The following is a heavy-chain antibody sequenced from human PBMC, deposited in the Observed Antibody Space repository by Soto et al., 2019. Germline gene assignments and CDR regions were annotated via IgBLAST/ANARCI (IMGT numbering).Heavy chain of an antibody. CDR2: IYHSGST. CDR3: ARGPPGYSSSSDAEYFQH. CDR1: GYSISSGYY. Sequence: SETLSLTCTVSGYSISSGYYWGWIRQPPGKGLEWIGSIYHSGSTYYNPSLKSRVTISVDTSKNQFSLKLSSVTAADTAVYYCARGPPGYSSSSDAEYFQHWGQGTLVTVSS. J-gene: IGHJ1*01. V-gene: IGHV4-38-2*02. D-gene: IGHD6-6*01.